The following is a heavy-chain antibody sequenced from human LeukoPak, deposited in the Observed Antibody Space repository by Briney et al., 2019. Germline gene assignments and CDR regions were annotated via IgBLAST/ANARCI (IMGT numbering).Heavy chain of an antibody. D-gene: IGHD6-19*01. V-gene: IGHV1-2*02. CDR2: INPNSGDT. CDR1: GYTFTDYY. Sequence: ASVKVSCKASGYTFTDYYMHWVRQAPGQGLEWMGWINPNSGDTHYAQNFQGRVTMTRDTSINTAYMELTGLRSDDTAVYHCASGSSLDGSSGWPTHFFWGQGTLVTVSS. CDR3: ASGSSLDGSSGWPTHFF. J-gene: IGHJ4*02.